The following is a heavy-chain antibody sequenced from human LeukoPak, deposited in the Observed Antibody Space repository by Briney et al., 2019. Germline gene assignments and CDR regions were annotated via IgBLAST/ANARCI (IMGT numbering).Heavy chain of an antibody. D-gene: IGHD3-22*01. J-gene: IGHJ4*02. V-gene: IGHV3-7*01. CDR1: GSTFSSYW. CDR3: AREGPYYYDSSGSFDY. CDR2: IKQDGSEK. Sequence: PGGSLRLSCAASGSTFSSYWMSWVRQAPGKGLEWVVNIKQDGSEKYYVDSVKGRFTISRDNAKNSLYLQMNSLRAEDTAVYYCAREGPYYYDSSGSFDYWGQGTLVTVSS.